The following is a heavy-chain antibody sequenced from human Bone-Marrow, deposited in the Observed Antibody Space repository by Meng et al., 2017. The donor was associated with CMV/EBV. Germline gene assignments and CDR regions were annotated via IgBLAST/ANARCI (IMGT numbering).Heavy chain of an antibody. J-gene: IGHJ6*02. CDR3: ARVRAYCSSTSCYGYYGMDV. D-gene: IGHD2-2*01. CDR2: ISAYNGNT. V-gene: IGHV1-18*01. CDR1: GYTFTSYG. Sequence: ASVKVSCKASGYTFTSYGISWVRQAPGQGLEWMGWISAYNGNTNYAQKLQGRVTMTTDTSTSTAYMELRSLRSDDTAVYYCARVRAYCSSTSCYGYYGMDVWGQGTTVTVSS.